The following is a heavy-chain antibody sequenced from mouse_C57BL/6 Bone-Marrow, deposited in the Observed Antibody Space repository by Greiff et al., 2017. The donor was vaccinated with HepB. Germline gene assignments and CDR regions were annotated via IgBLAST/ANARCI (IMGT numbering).Heavy chain of an antibody. V-gene: IGHV10-1*01. D-gene: IGHD1-1*01. J-gene: IGHJ2*01. CDR1: GFSFNTSA. CDR3: VRQRLRYYFDY. CDR2: IRSKSNNYAT. Sequence: VQLKESGGGLVQPKGSLKLSCAASGFSFNTSAMNWVRQAPGKGLEWVARIRSKSNNYATYYADSVKDRFTISRDDAESMLYLQRNNLKTEDTARYYCVRQRLRYYFDYWGQGTTLTVSS.